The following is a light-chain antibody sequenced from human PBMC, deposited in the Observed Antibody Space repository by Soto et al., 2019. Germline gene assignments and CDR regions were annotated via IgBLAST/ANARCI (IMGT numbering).Light chain of an antibody. CDR1: QSISNA. Sequence: AIQLTQSPSSLSASVGDRVTITCRASQSISNALAGYHQKPGKVPKLLIYYASSINSSVPTRFSGSCSGTDCALTISSPQPEDFATDYCQQFNSFTLTFGGGTKVEIK. V-gene: IGKV1-13*02. CDR2: YAS. CDR3: QQFNSFTLT. J-gene: IGKJ4*01.